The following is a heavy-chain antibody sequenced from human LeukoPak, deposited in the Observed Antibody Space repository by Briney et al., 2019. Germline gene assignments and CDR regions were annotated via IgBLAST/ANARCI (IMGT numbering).Heavy chain of an antibody. D-gene: IGHD7-27*01. Sequence: PGGSLRLSCEASAFTFGTYGMTWVRQSPGKGLEWVSGITGSSTWTYYADSVRGRFTISRDNARNTLHLQMNNLTADDTAIYYCARELVSLGTGYFDLWGRGTLLTVSS. J-gene: IGHJ2*01. CDR2: ITGSSTWT. CDR1: AFTFGTYG. CDR3: ARELVSLGTGYFDL. V-gene: IGHV3-23*01.